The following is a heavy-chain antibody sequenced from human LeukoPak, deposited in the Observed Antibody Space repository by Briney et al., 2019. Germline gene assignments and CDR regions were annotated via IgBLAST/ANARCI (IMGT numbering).Heavy chain of an antibody. CDR2: ISGSGGST. J-gene: IGHJ4*02. CDR1: GLTFSTYA. CDR3: AKWPGGYRDY. D-gene: IGHD3-16*02. Sequence: GGSLRLSCAASGLTFSTYAMGWVRQAPGKGLEWVSAISGSGGSTYYADSVKGRFTISRDNSKNTLYLQMNSLRAEDTAVYYCAKWPGGYRDYWGQGTLVTVSS. V-gene: IGHV3-23*01.